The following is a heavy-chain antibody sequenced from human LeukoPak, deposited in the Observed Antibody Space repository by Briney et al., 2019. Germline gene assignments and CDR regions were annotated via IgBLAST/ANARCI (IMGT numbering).Heavy chain of an antibody. CDR2: INAGTGDT. V-gene: IGHV1-3*01. J-gene: IGHJ4*02. D-gene: IGHD6-13*01. CDR3: ARGPIAAVAFFDY. CDR1: GYTFTNYA. Sequence: ASVKVPCKAPGYTFTNYAIHWVRQAPGQRPEWMGRINAGTGDTRYLQRFQGRVTISRDTSASAVYMELSSLTYEDTAVFYCARGPIAAVAFFDYWGQGTLVSVSA.